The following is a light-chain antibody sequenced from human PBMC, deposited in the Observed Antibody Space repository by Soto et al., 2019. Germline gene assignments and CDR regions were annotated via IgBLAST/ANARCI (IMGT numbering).Light chain of an antibody. CDR3: LQDYNYPRT. J-gene: IGKJ1*01. CDR2: AAS. Sequence: AIRITQSPSSLSASVGDRVTITCRASQGIRNDLGWYQQKPGKAPKLLIYAASSLQSGVPSRFSGSGSGTDFTLTISSLQPEDFATYYCLQDYNYPRTFGQGTKVDIK. V-gene: IGKV1-6*01. CDR1: QGIRND.